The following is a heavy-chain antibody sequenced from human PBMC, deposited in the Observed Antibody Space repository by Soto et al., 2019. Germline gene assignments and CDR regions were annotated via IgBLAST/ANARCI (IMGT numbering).Heavy chain of an antibody. D-gene: IGHD3-22*01. CDR1: GYTFTSYD. Sequence: QVQLVQSGAEVRKPGASVKVSCEASGYTFTSYDIYWVRQATGQGLEWMGWMNPNTGNSAYAQKFQGRVTVTSDTSINTVHMELSSLRSEDTAVYYCARDRYYYDSSGYYYPYGMDVWGQGTTVTVSS. J-gene: IGHJ6*02. V-gene: IGHV1-8*01. CDR3: ARDRYYYDSSGYYYPYGMDV. CDR2: MNPNTGNS.